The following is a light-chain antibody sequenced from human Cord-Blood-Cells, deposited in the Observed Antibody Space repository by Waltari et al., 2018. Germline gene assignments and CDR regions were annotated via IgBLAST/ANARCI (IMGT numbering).Light chain of an antibody. CDR3: QQYYSTPRT. CDR2: WAS. CDR1: QSVLYSSNNKNY. V-gene: IGKV4-1*01. J-gene: IGKJ1*01. Sequence: DIVMTQSPDPLAVSLAERATINCKSSQSVLYSSNNKNYLAWYQQKPGQPPKLLIYWASTRESGVPDRFSGSGSGTDFTLTISSLQAEEVAVYYCQQYYSTPRTFCQGTKVEIK.